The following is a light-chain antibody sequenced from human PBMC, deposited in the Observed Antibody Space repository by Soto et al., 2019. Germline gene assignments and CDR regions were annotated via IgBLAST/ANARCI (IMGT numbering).Light chain of an antibody. CDR3: QQYGSSPRT. Sequence: ETVLTQSPGTLSLSPGERATLSCRASQSVTSNFLAWYQQKPGQAPRLLISGASSRATGIPDRFSGSGSGTDFTLTISRLEPEDFAVYYCQQYGSSPRTFGQGTKVDIK. J-gene: IGKJ1*01. V-gene: IGKV3-20*01. CDR1: QSVTSNF. CDR2: GAS.